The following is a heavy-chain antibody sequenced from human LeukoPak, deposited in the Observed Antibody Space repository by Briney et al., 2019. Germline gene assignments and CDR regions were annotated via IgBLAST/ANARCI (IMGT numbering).Heavy chain of an antibody. D-gene: IGHD3-3*01. CDR3: ARERDFWSGLDY. CDR2: ISSSSSYI. Sequence: GGSLRLSCAASGFTFSSYSMNWVRQAPGKGLEWVSSISSSSSYIYYADSVKGRFTISRDNAKNSLYLQVNSLRAEDTAVYYCARERDFWSGLDYWGQGTLVTVSS. CDR1: GFTFSSYS. J-gene: IGHJ4*02. V-gene: IGHV3-21*01.